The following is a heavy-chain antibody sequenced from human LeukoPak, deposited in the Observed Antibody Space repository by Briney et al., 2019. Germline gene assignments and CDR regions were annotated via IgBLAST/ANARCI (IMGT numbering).Heavy chain of an antibody. CDR1: GFTFSSYA. D-gene: IGHD6-19*01. J-gene: IGHJ4*02. CDR2: LIGSGGNT. Sequence: GGSLRLSCAASGFTFSSYAMNWVRQAPGKGLEWVSSLIGSGGNTYYADSVKGRFTISRDNSKNTLFLQMNSPRAEDTAVYYCAKSASVAGWFYFDSWGQGTLVTVSS. CDR3: AKSASVAGWFYFDS. V-gene: IGHV3-23*01.